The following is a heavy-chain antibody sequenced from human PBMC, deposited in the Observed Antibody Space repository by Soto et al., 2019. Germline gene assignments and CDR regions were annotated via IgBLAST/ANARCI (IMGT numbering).Heavy chain of an antibody. J-gene: IGHJ6*03. D-gene: IGHD3-3*01. V-gene: IGHV4-59*08. CDR3: ARRTYYDFWGGYSNYYYYYMDV. Sequence: SETLSLTCTVSGGSISSYYWSWIRQPPGKGLEWIGYIYYSGSTNYNPSLKSRVTISVDTSKNQFSLKLSSVTAADTAVYYCARRTYYDFWGGYSNYYYYYMDVWGKGTTVTVSS. CDR1: GGSISSYY. CDR2: IYYSGST.